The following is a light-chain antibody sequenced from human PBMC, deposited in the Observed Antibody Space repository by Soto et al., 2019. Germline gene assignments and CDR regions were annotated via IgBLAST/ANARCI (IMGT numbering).Light chain of an antibody. CDR1: QSVSSY. Sequence: EIVLTHAPATLSLSPGERATLSCRASQSVSSYLAWYQQKPGQAPRLLLYDASNRATGIPARFSGSGSGTDFTLTISSLVPEDFAVYYCQRRSNCHPVYTFGQGTKLEIK. CDR3: QRRSNCHPVYT. J-gene: IGKJ2*01. V-gene: IGKV3-11*01. CDR2: DAS.